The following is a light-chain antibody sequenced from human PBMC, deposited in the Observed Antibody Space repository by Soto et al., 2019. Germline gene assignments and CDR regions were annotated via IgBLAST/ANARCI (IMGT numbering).Light chain of an antibody. Sequence: QSALTQPASVSGSPGQSITISCTGTSRDVGGYNSVSWYQQHPGKAPKLMIYEVTNRPSGVSNRFSGSKSGNTASLTISGLQAEDEADYYCSSYTSGSALHVFGTGTKATVL. V-gene: IGLV2-14*01. CDR2: EVT. CDR1: SRDVGGYNS. J-gene: IGLJ1*01. CDR3: SSYTSGSALHV.